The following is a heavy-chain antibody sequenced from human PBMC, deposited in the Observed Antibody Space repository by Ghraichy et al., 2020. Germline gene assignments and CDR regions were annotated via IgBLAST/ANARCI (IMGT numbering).Heavy chain of an antibody. J-gene: IGHJ4*02. CDR2: IKKDGSEK. D-gene: IGHD3-3*01. CDR1: GFTLSSFW. Sequence: GGSLRLSCAASGFTLSSFWMSWLRQAPGKEPEWVANIKKDGSEKHYVDSVKGRFTISRDNAKNSLYLQMNSLRAEDTAVYYCARVATYEFWSGSLPADYWGQGTLVTVSS. V-gene: IGHV3-7*03. CDR3: ARVATYEFWSGSLPADY.